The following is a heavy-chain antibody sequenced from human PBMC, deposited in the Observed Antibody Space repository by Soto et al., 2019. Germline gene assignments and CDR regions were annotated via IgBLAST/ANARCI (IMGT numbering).Heavy chain of an antibody. CDR1: GYTFTSYY. J-gene: IGHJ3*02. D-gene: IGHD2-15*01. CDR3: ARGYCSGGSRYSGGAFDI. V-gene: IGHV1-46*01. Sequence: ASVKVSCKASGYTFTSYYMHWVRQAPGQGLEWMGIINPSGGSTSYAQKFQGRVTMTRDTSTSTVYMELSSLRSEDTAVYYCARGYCSGGSRYSGGAFDIWGQGTMVTVSS. CDR2: INPSGGST.